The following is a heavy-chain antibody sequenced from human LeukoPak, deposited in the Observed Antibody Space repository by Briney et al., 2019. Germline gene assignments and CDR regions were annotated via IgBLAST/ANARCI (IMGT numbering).Heavy chain of an antibody. V-gene: IGHV3-23*01. J-gene: IGHJ4*02. CDR1: GFTFSSYA. Sequence: GGSLRLSCAASGFTFSSYAMSWVRQAGGKGLEWVSDISGSGGSTYYADSVKGRFTISRDNSKNTLYLQMNSLRAEDTAVYYCAKDWGMTTVTTFDYWGQGTLVTVSS. D-gene: IGHD4-17*01. CDR3: AKDWGMTTVTTFDY. CDR2: ISGSGGST.